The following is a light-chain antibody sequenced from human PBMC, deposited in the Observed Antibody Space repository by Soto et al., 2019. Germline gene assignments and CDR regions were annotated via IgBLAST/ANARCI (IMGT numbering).Light chain of an antibody. CDR3: QQYNSYPGT. J-gene: IGKJ1*01. CDR2: KAS. Sequence: DIQMTQSPSTLSASVGDRVTITCRANQSVDTYLAWYQQKPGKAPKLLIYKASSLQSGVPSRFSGSGSGTEFTLTVSSLQPDDFAMYYCQQYNSYPGTFGQGTKVEIK. CDR1: QSVDTY. V-gene: IGKV1-5*03.